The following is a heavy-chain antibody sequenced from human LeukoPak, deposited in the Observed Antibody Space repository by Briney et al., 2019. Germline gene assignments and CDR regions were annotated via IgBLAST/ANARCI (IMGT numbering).Heavy chain of an antibody. J-gene: IGHJ6*03. V-gene: IGHV1-8*02. D-gene: IGHD2-15*01. CDR3: ARGQPLGGVVAANYYYMDV. Sequence: ASVKVSCKASGYTFTGYYMHWVRQAPGQGREWMGWMNPNSGNTGYAQKFQGRVTMTRNTSISTAYMELSSLRSEDTAVYYCARGQPLGGVVAANYYYMDVWGKGTTVTISS. CDR1: GYTFTGYY. CDR2: MNPNSGNT.